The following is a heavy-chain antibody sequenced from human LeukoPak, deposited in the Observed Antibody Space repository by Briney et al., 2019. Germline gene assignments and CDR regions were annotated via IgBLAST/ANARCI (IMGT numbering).Heavy chain of an antibody. CDR3: ATDILTGSNWFDP. J-gene: IGHJ5*02. D-gene: IGHD3-9*01. Sequence: GGSLRLSCAVSGFTFSSYAMHWVRQAPGKGLEWVALISYDGSNKYYADSVKGRFTISRDNSKNTLYLQMNSLRAEDTAVYYCATDILTGSNWFDPWGQGTLVTVSS. CDR1: GFTFSSYA. CDR2: ISYDGSNK. V-gene: IGHV3-30*01.